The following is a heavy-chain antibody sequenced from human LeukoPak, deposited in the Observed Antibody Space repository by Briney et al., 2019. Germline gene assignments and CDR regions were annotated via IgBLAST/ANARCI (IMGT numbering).Heavy chain of an antibody. CDR1: GFTFSFYG. J-gene: IGHJ4*02. CDR2: IQNDGSNK. D-gene: IGHD1-26*01. V-gene: IGHV3-30*02. CDR3: VKDEIEGVIGAGPGY. Sequence: GGSLRLSCAASGFTFSFYGIHWVRQAPGKGLEWAAFIQNDGSNKYYANSVKGRFTVSRDNSKNTLYLQMNSLRAEDTAFYHCVKDEIEGVIGAGPGYWGQGTLVTVSS.